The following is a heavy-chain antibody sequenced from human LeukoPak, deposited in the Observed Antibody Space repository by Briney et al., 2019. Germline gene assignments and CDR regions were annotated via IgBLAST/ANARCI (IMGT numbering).Heavy chain of an antibody. Sequence: ASVKVSCKAADYIFTTYVVNRVRQAPGQGLEWMGWINTDNGNTNYAQKFQGRVTMTTDTSTSIVYMELRSLRSDDTAVYYCARVAGYSSYYYMDVWGKGTTVTVSS. D-gene: IGHD2-21*01. CDR2: INTDNGNT. CDR1: DYIFTTYV. V-gene: IGHV1-18*01. CDR3: ARVAGYSSYYYMDV. J-gene: IGHJ6*03.